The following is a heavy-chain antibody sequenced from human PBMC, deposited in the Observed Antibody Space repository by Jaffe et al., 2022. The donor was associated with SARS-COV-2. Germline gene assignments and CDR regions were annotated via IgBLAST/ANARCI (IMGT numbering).Heavy chain of an antibody. V-gene: IGHV1-2*04. Sequence: QVQLVQSGAEVERPGASVKVSCKASGYPFIDYYIHWVRQAPGQGLEWMGWINPNTGATHYAQKFQGWLTVTRDSSLSTVYMELSRLTSDDTAVYYCARENIAVLIYGMDVWGQGTTVTVSS. D-gene: IGHD6-19*01. CDR3: ARENIAVLIYGMDV. CDR1: GYPFIDYY. CDR2: INPNTGAT. J-gene: IGHJ6*02.